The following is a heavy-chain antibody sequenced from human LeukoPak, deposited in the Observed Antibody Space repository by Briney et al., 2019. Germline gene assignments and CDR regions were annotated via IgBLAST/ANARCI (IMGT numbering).Heavy chain of an antibody. CDR1: GGSISRYF. J-gene: IGHJ5*02. V-gene: IGHV4-59*08. D-gene: IGHD3-22*01. CDR2: ISNSGRT. CDR3: TRHYDSDSSGDPDWFDP. Sequence: SETLSLTCSVSGGSISRYFWSWIRQPPRKGLEWIGHISNSGRTTYRSSLTRRVNISLDTSRNQFSLKLTSVTAADTAIYYCTRHYDSDSSGDPDWFDPWGQGTLVTVSS.